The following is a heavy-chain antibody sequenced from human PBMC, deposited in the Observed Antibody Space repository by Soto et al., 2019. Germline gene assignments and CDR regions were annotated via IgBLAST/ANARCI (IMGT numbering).Heavy chain of an antibody. D-gene: IGHD3-22*01. V-gene: IGHV1-2*04. J-gene: IGHJ6*02. Sequence: ASVKVSCKASGYTFTGYYIHWVRQAPGQGLEWMGWINPNSGGTNYAQEFQGWVTRTMDTSIGKAYMELSRQRSGDTAVYYCARDYDTNASSYGAGLLYCYYAMDVWGQGTTVTVSS. CDR2: INPNSGGT. CDR1: GYTFTGYY. CDR3: ARDYDTNASSYGAGLLYCYYAMDV.